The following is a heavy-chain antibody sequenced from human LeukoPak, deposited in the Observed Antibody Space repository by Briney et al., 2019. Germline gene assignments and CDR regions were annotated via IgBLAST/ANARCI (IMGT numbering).Heavy chain of an antibody. CDR1: GGSFSGYY. CDR2: INHSGST. D-gene: IGHD3-10*01. Sequence: SETLSLTCAVYGGSFSGYYWSWIRQPPGKGLEWIGEINHSGSTNYNPSLKSRVTISVDTSKNQFSLKLSSVTAADTAVYYCARANGLLWLGTLNWFDPWGQGTLVTVSS. CDR3: ARANGLLWLGTLNWFDP. J-gene: IGHJ5*02. V-gene: IGHV4-34*01.